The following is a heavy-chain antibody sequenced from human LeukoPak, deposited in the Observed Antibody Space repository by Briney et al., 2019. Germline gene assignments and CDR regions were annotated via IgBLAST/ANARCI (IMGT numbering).Heavy chain of an antibody. CDR3: ARWNIVVVPAARDYYYYMDV. CDR1: GYTFSGYY. CDR2: INPNTGGT. J-gene: IGHJ6*03. D-gene: IGHD2-2*01. V-gene: IGHV1-2*02. Sequence: ASVKVSCKASGYTFSGYYVNWVRQAPGQGLEWMGWINPNTGGTNYAQKFQGRVTMTRDTSISTAYMELSRLRSDDTAVYYCARWNIVVVPAARDYYYYMDVWGKGTTVTISS.